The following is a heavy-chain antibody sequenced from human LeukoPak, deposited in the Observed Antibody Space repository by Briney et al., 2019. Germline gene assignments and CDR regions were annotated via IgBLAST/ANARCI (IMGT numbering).Heavy chain of an antibody. Sequence: ASVKVSCNASGYTFTSYDINWVRQAAGQGLKWMGWMNPNSGNTGYAQKFQGRVTMTRTTSISTAYMELGSLTSEDTAMYYCTRGSQNCASASCYNFWGQGTLVTVSS. CDR3: TRGSQNCASASCYNF. V-gene: IGHV1-8*01. D-gene: IGHD2-2*02. CDR2: MNPNSGNT. J-gene: IGHJ4*02. CDR1: GYTFTSYD.